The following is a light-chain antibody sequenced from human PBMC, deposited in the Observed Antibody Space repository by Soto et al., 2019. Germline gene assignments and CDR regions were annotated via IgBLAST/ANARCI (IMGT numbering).Light chain of an antibody. Sequence: AVQMTQSPSSLSASVGDRVTITCRASQGIRTDLGWYQQTPGKAPKLLISGASRLQSGVPSRFSGSGSGAEFTLTISSLQPEDSATYYCQQSYSTPPAFGGGTKVEIK. V-gene: IGKV1-6*01. J-gene: IGKJ4*01. CDR3: QQSYSTPPA. CDR1: QGIRTD. CDR2: GAS.